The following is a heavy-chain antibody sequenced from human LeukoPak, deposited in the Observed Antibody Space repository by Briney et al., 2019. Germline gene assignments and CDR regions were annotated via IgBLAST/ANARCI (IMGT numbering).Heavy chain of an antibody. CDR3: ARDGYSNLYYYYGMDV. J-gene: IGHJ6*02. CDR2: INPNSGGT. Sequence: GASVKVSCKASGYTFTGYYMHWVRQAPGQGLEWMGWINPNSGGTNYAQKFQGWVTMTRDTSISTAYMELSRLRSDDTAVYYCARDGYSNLYYYYGMDVWGQGTTVTVSS. V-gene: IGHV1-2*04. CDR1: GYTFTGYY. D-gene: IGHD4-11*01.